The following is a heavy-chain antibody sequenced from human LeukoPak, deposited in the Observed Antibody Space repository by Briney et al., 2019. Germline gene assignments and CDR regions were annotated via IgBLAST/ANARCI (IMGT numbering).Heavy chain of an antibody. CDR3: ARVYGYSSSWYTYYFDY. Sequence: SQTLSLTCAISGDSVSSNSAAWNWIRQSPSRGLEWLGRTYYRSKWYNDYAVSVKSRITINPDTSKNQFSLQLNSVTPEDTAVYYCARVYGYSSSWYTYYFDYWGQGTLVTVSS. D-gene: IGHD6-13*01. CDR1: GDSVSSNSAA. V-gene: IGHV6-1*01. CDR2: TYYRSKWYN. J-gene: IGHJ4*02.